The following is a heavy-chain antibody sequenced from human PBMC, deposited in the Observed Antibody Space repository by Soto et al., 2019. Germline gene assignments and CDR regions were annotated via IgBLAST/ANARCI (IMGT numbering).Heavy chain of an antibody. CDR2: ISAYNGNT. CDR1: GYTFTSYG. V-gene: IGHV1-18*01. D-gene: IGHD3-9*01. CDR3: ARNGVTYDILTGYPRDSGYYGMDV. Sequence: QVQLVQSGAEVKKPGASVKVSCKASGYTFTSYGISWVRQAPGQGLEWMGWISAYNGNTNYAQKLQGRVTMTTDTSTSTAYMELRTLRSDDTSLYYCARNGVTYDILTGYPRDSGYYGMDVCGQGTTLTVS. J-gene: IGHJ6*02.